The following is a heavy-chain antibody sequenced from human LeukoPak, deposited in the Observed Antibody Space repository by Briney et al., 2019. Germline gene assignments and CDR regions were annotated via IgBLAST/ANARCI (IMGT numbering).Heavy chain of an antibody. J-gene: IGHJ4*02. CDR3: AKGGGYSGYLWYFDY. Sequence: GGSLRLSCAASGFTFSSYAMSWVRQAPGKGAEWVSAISGSGGSTYYADSVKGRFTISRDNSKNTLYLQMNSLRAEDTALYYCAKGGGYSGYLWYFDYWGQGTLVTVSS. V-gene: IGHV3-23*01. CDR2: ISGSGGST. D-gene: IGHD5-12*01. CDR1: GFTFSSYA.